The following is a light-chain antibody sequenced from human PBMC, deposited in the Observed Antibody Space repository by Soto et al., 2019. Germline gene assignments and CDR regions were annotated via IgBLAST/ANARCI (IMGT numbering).Light chain of an antibody. J-gene: IGLJ1*01. CDR1: SSDVGGYHY. CDR3: SSYTSSSTLCV. Sequence: QSALTQPASVSGSPGQSITISCTGTSSDVGGYHYVSWYQQHPGKAPKLMIYDVSNRPSGVSNRFSGSKSGNTASLTISGLQAEEEADYYCSSYTSSSTLCVFGTGTKLTVL. CDR2: DVS. V-gene: IGLV2-14*01.